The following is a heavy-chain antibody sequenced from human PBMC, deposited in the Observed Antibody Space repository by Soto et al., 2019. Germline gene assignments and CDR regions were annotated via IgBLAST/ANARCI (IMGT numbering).Heavy chain of an antibody. CDR2: ISNDVSKK. CDR3: ARDVAMPSGLGLGY. D-gene: IGHD6-19*01. CDR1: GFVFTNYG. Sequence: GGSLRLSCAASGFVFTNYGMHWVRQAPGKGLEWVAFISNDVSKKYYADSVKGRFTISRDNSENTVYLQMTSLRPDDTAVFYCARDVAMPSGLGLGYWGQGTLVTVSS. V-gene: IGHV3-30*03. J-gene: IGHJ4*02.